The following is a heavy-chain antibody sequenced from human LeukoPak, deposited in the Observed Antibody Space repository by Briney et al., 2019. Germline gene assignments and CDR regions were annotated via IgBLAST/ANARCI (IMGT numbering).Heavy chain of an antibody. J-gene: IGHJ4*02. CDR1: GGSTSTDY. D-gene: IGHD4-23*01. V-gene: IGHV4-4*07. CDR3: ARGGTAVVEFDY. CDR2: IHTSGTT. Sequence: SETLSLTCSVSGGSTSTDYWSWIRQPAGKGLEWIGRIHTSGTTNYNPSLKSRVTMSKDTSKNQFSLKMSSVTAADTAVYYCARGGTAVVEFDYWGQGTLVTVSS.